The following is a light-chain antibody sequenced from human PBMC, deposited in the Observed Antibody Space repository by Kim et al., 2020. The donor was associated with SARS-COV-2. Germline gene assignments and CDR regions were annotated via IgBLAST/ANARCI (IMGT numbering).Light chain of an antibody. CDR1: QSVSSSH. Sequence: EIVLTQSPGTLSLSPGERATLSCRASQSVSSSHLAWYQQKPGQAPRLLIYGSSSRATGTPDRFSGSGSGTDFTLTISRLEPEDFAVYYCQQFGSSYTCRQETKLENK. J-gene: IGKJ2*01. CDR2: GSS. CDR3: QQFGSSYT. V-gene: IGKV3-20*01.